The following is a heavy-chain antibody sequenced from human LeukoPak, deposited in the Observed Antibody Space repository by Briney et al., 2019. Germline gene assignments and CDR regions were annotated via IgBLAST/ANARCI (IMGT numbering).Heavy chain of an antibody. J-gene: IGHJ4*02. CDR1: GYTFTSYD. CDR3: TRGISDD. V-gene: IGHV1-8*01. CDR2: MNPNSGNT. Sequence: EASVRVSCKASGYTFTSYDINWVRQATGQGLEWMGWMNPNSGNTGYAQKFQGRVTMTRDTSINTAYMELNSLRSEDTAVYYRTRGISDDWGQGTLVAVSS.